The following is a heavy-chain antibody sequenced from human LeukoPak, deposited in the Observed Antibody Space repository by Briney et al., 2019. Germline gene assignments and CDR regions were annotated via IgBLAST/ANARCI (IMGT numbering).Heavy chain of an antibody. V-gene: IGHV3-21*01. D-gene: IGHD2-15*01. Sequence: GGSLRLSCAASGFTFTTHWMNWVRQAPGKGLEWVSSINNVASHIYYAGSVRGRFTISRGNAKNSVYLQMNSLRAEDTAVYYCARAHCSGGSCYSDYWGQGTLVTVSS. CDR1: GFTFTTHW. CDR2: INNVASHI. J-gene: IGHJ4*02. CDR3: ARAHCSGGSCYSDY.